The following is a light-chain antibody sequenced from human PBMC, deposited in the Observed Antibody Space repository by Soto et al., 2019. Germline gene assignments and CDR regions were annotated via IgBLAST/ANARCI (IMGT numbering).Light chain of an antibody. CDR2: KAS. Sequence: DIDMTQSPSTLSSSSGYRFTITFRASQYINKWLACYQQKPWEAPKLLIYKASSLESGVTSRFSGSGSGTEFTLTISTLQPEDFATYSCHQSYTDPWTFGQGTKVDIK. CDR1: QYINKW. J-gene: IGKJ1*01. CDR3: HQSYTDPWT. V-gene: IGKV1-5*03.